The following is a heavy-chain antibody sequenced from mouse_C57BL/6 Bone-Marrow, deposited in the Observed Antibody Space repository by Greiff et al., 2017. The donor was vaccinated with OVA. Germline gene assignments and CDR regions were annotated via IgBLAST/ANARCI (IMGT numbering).Heavy chain of an antibody. CDR1: GYAFSSSW. CDR2: IYPGDGDT. Sequence: VQLQKSGPELVKPGASVKISCKASGYAFSSSWMNWVKQRPGKGLEWIGRIYPGDGDTHYNGKFKGKATLTADKSSSTTYMQLSSLTSEDSAVYVYARDRVNYINVGAMDYWGQGTSVTVSS. J-gene: IGHJ4*01. D-gene: IGHD2-5*01. V-gene: IGHV1-82*01. CDR3: ARDRVNYINVGAMDY.